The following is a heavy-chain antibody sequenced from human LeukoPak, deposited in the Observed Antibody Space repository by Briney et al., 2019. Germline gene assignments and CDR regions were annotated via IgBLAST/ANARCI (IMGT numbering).Heavy chain of an antibody. CDR1: GFTFSSYS. D-gene: IGHD6-13*01. Sequence: GGSLRLSCAASGFTFSSYSMNWVRQAPGKGLEWVSYISSSSSTIYYADSVKGRFTISRDNAKNSLYLQMNSLRAEDTAVYYCARDSAAAGTLGYYYGMDVWGQGTTVTVSS. V-gene: IGHV3-48*04. J-gene: IGHJ6*02. CDR2: ISSSSSTI. CDR3: ARDSAAAGTLGYYYGMDV.